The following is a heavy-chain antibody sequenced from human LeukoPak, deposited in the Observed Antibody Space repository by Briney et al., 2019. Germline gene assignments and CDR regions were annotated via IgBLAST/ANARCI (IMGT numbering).Heavy chain of an antibody. CDR2: ISSSAATV. V-gene: IGHV3-48*03. D-gene: IGHD1-26*01. Sequence: GGSLRLSCATSGFTFSTYAMNWVRQAPGKGLEWGSFISSSAATVYYADSVKGRFTISRDYATNSLYLQMNSLRAEDTGVYYCARDRDSGSYPLGPWGQGTLVTVSS. CDR1: GFTFSTYA. J-gene: IGHJ5*02. CDR3: ARDRDSGSYPLGP.